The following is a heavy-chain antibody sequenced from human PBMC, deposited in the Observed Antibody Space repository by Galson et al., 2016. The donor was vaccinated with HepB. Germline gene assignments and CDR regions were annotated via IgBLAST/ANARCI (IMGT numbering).Heavy chain of an antibody. CDR1: GGSITSDGYD. D-gene: IGHD1-14*01. J-gene: IGHJ5*02. V-gene: IGHV4-31*03. CDR3: ARISSTPAGLPNWVDP. CDR2: IYNSVST. Sequence: TLSLTCTVSGGSITSDGYDWTWIRQRPGKGLEWIGFIYNSVSTYYNPSLKSRVTISIDTSTNHFSLKLTSVTAADPAVYYCARISSTPAGLPNWVDPWGQGTLVTVSS.